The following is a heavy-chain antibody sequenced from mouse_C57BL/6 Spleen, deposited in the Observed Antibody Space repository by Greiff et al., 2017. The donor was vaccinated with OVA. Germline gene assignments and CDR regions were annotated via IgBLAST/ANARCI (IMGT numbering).Heavy chain of an antibody. CDR3: ARDPYAMDY. J-gene: IGHJ4*01. Sequence: EVQLQQSGPELVKPGASVKISCKASGYTFTDYYMNWVKQSHGKSLEWIGDINPNNGGTSYNQKFKGKATLTVDKSSSTAYMELRSLTSEDSAVYYCARDPYAMDYWGQGTSVTVSS. V-gene: IGHV1-26*01. CDR1: GYTFTDYY. CDR2: INPNNGGT.